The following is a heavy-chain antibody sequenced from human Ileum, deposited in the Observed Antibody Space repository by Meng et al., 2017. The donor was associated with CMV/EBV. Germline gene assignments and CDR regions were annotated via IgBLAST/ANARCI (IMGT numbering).Heavy chain of an antibody. D-gene: IGHD6-6*01. Sequence: TFTGYYMNWVRQAPGQGLEWMGWINPNSGGTNYAQKFQGRVTMTRDTSISTAYMELSRLRSDDTAVYYCARDPLGIAARPRSGWFDPWGQGTLVTVSS. V-gene: IGHV1-2*02. CDR2: INPNSGGT. CDR3: ARDPLGIAARPRSGWFDP. J-gene: IGHJ5*02. CDR1: TFTGYY.